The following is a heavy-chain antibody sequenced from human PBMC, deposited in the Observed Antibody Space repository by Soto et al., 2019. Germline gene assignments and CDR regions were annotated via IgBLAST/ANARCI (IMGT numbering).Heavy chain of an antibody. D-gene: IGHD3-22*01. J-gene: IGHJ4*02. CDR2: INHSGST. Sequence: SETLSLTCTVYGGSFSGYYWSWIRQPPGKGLEWIGEINHSGSTNYNPSLKNRVTISVDTSKNQFSLKLSSVTAADTAVYYCARGGSITMIVVVTYFDYWGQGTLVTVSS. V-gene: IGHV4-34*01. CDR3: ARGGSITMIVVVTYFDY. CDR1: GGSFSGYY.